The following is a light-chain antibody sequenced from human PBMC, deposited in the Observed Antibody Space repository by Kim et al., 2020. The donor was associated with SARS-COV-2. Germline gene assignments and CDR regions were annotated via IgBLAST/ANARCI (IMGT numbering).Light chain of an antibody. CDR1: QNISTC. Sequence: GSVGDRITSTCRANQNISTCLAWYQQRPGKAPQVLIYDASILESGVPSRFSGSGSGTEFTLTISSLQPDDFATYYCQQYNDYVLTFGGGTKVDIK. J-gene: IGKJ4*01. CDR2: DAS. V-gene: IGKV1-5*01. CDR3: QQYNDYVLT.